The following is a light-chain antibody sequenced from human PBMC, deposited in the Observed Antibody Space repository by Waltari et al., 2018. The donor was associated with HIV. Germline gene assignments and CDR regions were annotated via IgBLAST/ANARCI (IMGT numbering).Light chain of an antibody. CDR3: QQYYSTPPT. V-gene: IGKV4-1*01. CDR2: WAS. J-gene: IGKJ4*01. Sequence: DIVMTQSPDSLAVSLGERATINCQSSQSVLSSSNNKNYLAWYQQKPGQPPKLLIYWASTRESGVPDRFSGSGSGTDFTLTISSLQAEDVAVYYCQQYYSTPPTFGGGTKVEIK. CDR1: QSVLSSSNNKNY.